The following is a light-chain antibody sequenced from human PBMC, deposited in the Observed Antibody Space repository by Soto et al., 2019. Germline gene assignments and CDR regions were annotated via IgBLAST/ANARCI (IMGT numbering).Light chain of an antibody. CDR3: QQSFSTPIT. CDR2: GSS. CDR1: QTINKN. V-gene: IGKV1-39*01. Sequence: DIQMTQSPSSLSASVGDRVIITCRASQTINKNLNWYQQRPGKAPNLLIYGSSRLQSGFPSRFSGSGYGTDFTLTISSLQPEDCATYYCQQSFSTPITFGQGTRLEIK. J-gene: IGKJ5*01.